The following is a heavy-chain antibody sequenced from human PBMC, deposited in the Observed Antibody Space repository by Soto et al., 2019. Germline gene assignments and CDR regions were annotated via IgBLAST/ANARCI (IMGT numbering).Heavy chain of an antibody. D-gene: IGHD3-22*01. CDR1: GFTVSSYS. V-gene: IGHV3-66*01. Sequence: EVRLVESGGGLVQPGGSLRLSCAASGFTVSSYSMTWVRQAPGKGLEWVSVLYSGGITKYADSVKGRFTIFRDNSKNTLYLQMNSLRAEDTAVYYCARDKYDSSGYYYYGMDVWGQGTTVTVSS. CDR2: LYSGGIT. CDR3: ARDKYDSSGYYYYGMDV. J-gene: IGHJ6*02.